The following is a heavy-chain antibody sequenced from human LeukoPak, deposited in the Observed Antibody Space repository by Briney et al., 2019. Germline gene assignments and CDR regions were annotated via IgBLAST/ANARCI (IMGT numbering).Heavy chain of an antibody. CDR2: IYYSGST. Sequence: PSETLSLTCTVSGGSISSSSYYWGWIRQPPGKGLEWIGSIYYSGSTYYNPSLKSRVTISVDTSKNQFSLKLSSVTAADTAVYYCARDLTMVRGVMTDVWGQGTTVTVSS. J-gene: IGHJ6*02. CDR3: ARDLTMVRGVMTDV. CDR1: GGSISSSSYY. V-gene: IGHV4-39*07. D-gene: IGHD3-10*01.